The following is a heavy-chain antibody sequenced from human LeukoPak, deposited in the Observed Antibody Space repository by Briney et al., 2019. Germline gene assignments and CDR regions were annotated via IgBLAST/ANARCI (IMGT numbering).Heavy chain of an antibody. CDR2: ISSGSSTT. Sequence: GGSLTLPCAPCGFTFCPLGMNWVPQAPGRGVECVSYISSGSSTTYHADSVKGRFTISRDNAKNSLYLQLNSLRDEDTAVYYCARVVGRGPDYWGEGTLGTVSS. CDR3: ARVVGRGPDY. V-gene: IGHV3-48*02. D-gene: IGHD2-15*01. CDR1: GFTFCPLG. J-gene: IGHJ4*02.